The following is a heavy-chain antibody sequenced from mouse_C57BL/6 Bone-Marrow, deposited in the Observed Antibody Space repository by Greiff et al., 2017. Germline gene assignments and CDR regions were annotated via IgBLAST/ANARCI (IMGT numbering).Heavy chain of an antibody. Sequence: VKLVESGAELMKPGASVKLSCKATGYTFTGSWIEWVKQRPGHGLEWIGEILPGSGSTNYNEKFKGKATFTADTSSNTAYMQLSSLTTEDSAIDYCARGNYVGYYAMDYWGQGTSVTVSS. D-gene: IGHD1-1*01. J-gene: IGHJ4*01. V-gene: IGHV1-9*01. CDR3: ARGNYVGYYAMDY. CDR2: ILPGSGST. CDR1: GYTFTGSW.